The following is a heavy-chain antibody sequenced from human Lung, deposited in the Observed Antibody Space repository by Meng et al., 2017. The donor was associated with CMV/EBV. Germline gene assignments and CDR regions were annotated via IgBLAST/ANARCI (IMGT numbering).Heavy chain of an antibody. CDR2: INPSGGHT. J-gene: IGHJ4*02. Sequence: QVELVLSGAEVKNPVASVKVSCKASGYTFNDYYVHWVRQAPGQGLEWMGIINPSGGHTRSAQKFQDRVTMTRDTSTSAVYMDVSSLRSEDTAVYYCARGAYMYGSPQYFFDFWGQGTLVTVSS. CDR3: ARGAYMYGSPQYFFDF. CDR1: GYTFNDYY. V-gene: IGHV1-46*02. D-gene: IGHD5-18*01.